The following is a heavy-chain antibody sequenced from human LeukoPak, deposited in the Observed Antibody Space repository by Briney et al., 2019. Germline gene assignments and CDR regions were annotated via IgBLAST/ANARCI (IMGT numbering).Heavy chain of an antibody. CDR1: GFTFSSYG. J-gene: IGHJ5*02. Sequence: GGSLRLSCAASGFTFSSYGMHWVRQAPGKGLEWVSVIWYDGSNKYYADSVKGRFTISRDNSKNTLCQQMNSLRAEDTAVYYCAKSRGKGYCSSTSCLGVDLWGQGTLVTVSS. CDR2: IWYDGSNK. V-gene: IGHV3-33*06. CDR3: AKSRGKGYCSSTSCLGVDL. D-gene: IGHD2-2*01.